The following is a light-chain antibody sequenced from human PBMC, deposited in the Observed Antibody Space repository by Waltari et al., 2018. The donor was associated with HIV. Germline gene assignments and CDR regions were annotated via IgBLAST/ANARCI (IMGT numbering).Light chain of an antibody. V-gene: IGLV1-44*01. J-gene: IGLJ2*01. CDR2: SNT. CDR1: NSNIGRYS. Sequence: QSVLTQPPSASGAPGQRVSISCSGGNSNIGRYSVSWYQQLPGTAPKLLINSNTQRPSGVPDRFSGSKSGTSASLAIGGLQSEDEADYYCAAWDDSLSGSVVFGGGTKLTVL. CDR3: AAWDDSLSGSVV.